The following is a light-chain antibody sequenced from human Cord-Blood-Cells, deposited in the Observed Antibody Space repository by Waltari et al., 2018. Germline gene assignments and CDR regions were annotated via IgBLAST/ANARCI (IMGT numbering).Light chain of an antibody. CDR3: QQRSNWPPDT. J-gene: IGKJ2*01. CDR1: QTVSSY. Sequence: EIVLTQSPATLSLSPAERATLPCRASQTVSSYFAWYQQTPGQAPRLLIYDASNRATGIPARFSGSGYGPCLTLTISSQEPEDFAVYYCQQRSNWPPDTFGQGTKLEIK. CDR2: DAS. V-gene: IGKV3-11*01.